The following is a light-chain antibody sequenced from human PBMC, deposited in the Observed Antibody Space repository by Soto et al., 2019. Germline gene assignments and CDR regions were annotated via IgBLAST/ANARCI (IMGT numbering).Light chain of an antibody. V-gene: IGKV3-20*01. J-gene: IGKJ4*01. CDR1: QSVSSSY. CDR2: GAS. CDR3: QQYQSLT. Sequence: IVLTHSPAILACSPGDMATLSGRASQSVSSSYLAWYQHKPGQAPRLLIHGASSRVTGIPDRFSGSGSGTDFTLTITRLEPEDFAVYYCQQYQSLTFGGGTKVDI.